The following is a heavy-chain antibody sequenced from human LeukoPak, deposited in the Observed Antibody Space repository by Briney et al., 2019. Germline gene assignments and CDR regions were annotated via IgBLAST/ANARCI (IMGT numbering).Heavy chain of an antibody. D-gene: IGHD6-13*01. CDR2: INPSGGST. CDR1: GYTFTSYY. Sequence: ASVKVSCKASGYTFTSYYMHWVRQAPGQGLEWMGLINPSGGSTSYAQKFQGRVTMTRDTSTSTVYMELSSLRSEDTAVYYCARDRADIAAGTGSYYYYYGMDVWGQGTTVTVSS. V-gene: IGHV1-46*01. J-gene: IGHJ6*02. CDR3: ARDRADIAAGTGSYYYYYGMDV.